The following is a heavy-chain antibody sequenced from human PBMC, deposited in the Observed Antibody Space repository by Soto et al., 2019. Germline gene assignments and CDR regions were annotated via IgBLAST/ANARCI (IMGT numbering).Heavy chain of an antibody. CDR1: GYTKDSRG. V-gene: IGHV1-18*01. Sequence: APAEACCKDSGYTKDSRGRWSVRQAPGQGLEWMGWISAYNGNTNYAQKLQGRVTMTTDTSASTAYMELRSLRSDDTAVYYCAREIWDIVIFDYWGQGTLVTVSS. CDR2: ISAYNGNT. CDR3: AREIWDIVIFDY. J-gene: IGHJ4*02. D-gene: IGHD2-15*01.